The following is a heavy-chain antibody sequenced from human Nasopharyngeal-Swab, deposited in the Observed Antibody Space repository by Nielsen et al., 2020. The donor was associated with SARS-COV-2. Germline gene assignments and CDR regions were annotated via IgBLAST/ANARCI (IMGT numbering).Heavy chain of an antibody. CDR2: IYYSGST. CDR3: GLGWSY. J-gene: IGHJ4*02. V-gene: IGHV4-61*10. D-gene: IGHD3-3*01. CDR1: GGALRSDNYS. Sequence: SEPLTLTCTVSGGALRSDNYSWSWIWQPAGKGLEWIGYIYYSGSTNYNPSLKSRVTISVDTSKNHFSLKLSSVTAAATAVYYCGLGWSYWGQGTLVTVSS.